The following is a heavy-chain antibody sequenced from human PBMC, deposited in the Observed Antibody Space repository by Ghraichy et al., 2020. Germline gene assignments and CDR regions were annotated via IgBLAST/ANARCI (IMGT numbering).Heavy chain of an antibody. CDR2: IYYSGST. Sequence: SETLSLTCTVSGGSLTSRSHYWGWIRQPPGKGLEWIGSIYYSGSTYYNPSLESRVTISVDTSKNQFSLKLSSVTAADTAVYYCATTKLRFLQWIPGQWAAFDIWGQGTMVTVSS. J-gene: IGHJ3*02. CDR3: ATTKLRFLQWIPGQWAAFDI. V-gene: IGHV4-39*01. CDR1: GGSLTSRSHY. D-gene: IGHD3-3*01.